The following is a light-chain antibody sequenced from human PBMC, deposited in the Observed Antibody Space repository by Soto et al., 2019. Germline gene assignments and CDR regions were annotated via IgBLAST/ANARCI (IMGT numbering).Light chain of an antibody. CDR3: QQSYNTPLT. J-gene: IGKJ3*01. CDR2: AAS. CDR1: QKIGKY. V-gene: IGKV1-39*01. Sequence: IQMTQSPSSLSASVGDRVTITCRASQKIGKYLNWYQHRPGKAPKLLVYAASSLQSGVPSRFNGSESGTDFSLTITSLQPEDSATYYCQQSYNTPLTFGPGT.